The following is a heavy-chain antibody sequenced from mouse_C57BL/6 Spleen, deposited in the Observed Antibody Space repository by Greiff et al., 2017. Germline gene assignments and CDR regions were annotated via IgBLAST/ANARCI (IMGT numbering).Heavy chain of an antibody. CDR3: ARGLNYDYDEYFDL. CDR2: INPSNGGT. J-gene: IGHJ1*03. CDR1: GYTFTSYW. V-gene: IGHV1-53*01. D-gene: IGHD2-4*01. Sequence: VQLQQPGTELVKPGASVKLSCKASGYTFTSYWMHWVKQRPGQGLEWIGNINPSNGGTNYNEKFKSKATLTVDKSSSTAYMQLSRLTSEDSAVYYCARGLNYDYDEYFDLWGTGTTVTVSS.